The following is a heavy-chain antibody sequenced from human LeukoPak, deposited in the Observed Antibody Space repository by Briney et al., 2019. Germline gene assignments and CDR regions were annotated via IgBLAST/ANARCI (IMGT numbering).Heavy chain of an antibody. J-gene: IGHJ4*02. D-gene: IGHD2-21*02. V-gene: IGHV3-48*01. CDR1: GFIFSSYS. Sequence: PGGSLRLSCVASGFIFSSYSMNWVRQAPGKGLEWVSHISSSSTTMHHADSVKGRFTISRDNAKNSLYLQMSSLRADDTAVYYCARDATRGGDNDYWGQGTRVIVSS. CDR2: ISSSSTTM. CDR3: ARDATRGGDNDY.